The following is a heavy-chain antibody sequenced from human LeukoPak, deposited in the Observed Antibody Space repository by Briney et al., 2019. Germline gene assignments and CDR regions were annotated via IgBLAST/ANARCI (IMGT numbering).Heavy chain of an antibody. J-gene: IGHJ4*02. Sequence: VKVSCKASGFTFTDYYIHWVQQAPGKGLEWMGRVDTEDGETVYAAKFHGRLAITADASTATASMELSSLNSDDTAVYYCATIPFFGTTYYADFWGQGTLVTVSS. CDR3: ATIPFFGTTYYADF. V-gene: IGHV1-69-2*01. CDR2: VDTEDGET. D-gene: IGHD2/OR15-2a*01. CDR1: GFTFTDYY.